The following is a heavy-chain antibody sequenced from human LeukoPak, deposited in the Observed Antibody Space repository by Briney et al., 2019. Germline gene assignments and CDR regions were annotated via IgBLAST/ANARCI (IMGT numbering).Heavy chain of an antibody. J-gene: IGHJ3*01. CDR2: ISYSGSSP. D-gene: IGHD4/OR15-4a*01. CDR1: GFTFSSYA. V-gene: IGHV3-23*01. Sequence: GGSLRLSCAASGFTFSSYAMSWVRQAPGKGLEWVSAISYSGSSPYYGDSVKDRFTISRDNSKNTVYLQMNSLRDEDTALYYCAKDSSVLPNALDLWGQGTMVTVSS. CDR3: AKDSSVLPNALDL.